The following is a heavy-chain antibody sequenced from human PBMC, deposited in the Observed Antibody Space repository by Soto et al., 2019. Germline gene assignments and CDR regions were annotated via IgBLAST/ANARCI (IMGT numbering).Heavy chain of an antibody. J-gene: IGHJ5*02. CDR3: ARHSYYSNPLRFDP. Sequence: QVQLQESGPGLVQPSETLSLTCTVSGGSITGYYWSWIRQPPGKGPEWIGNIHYIGSTNYNPSLKSRVTISVDTSKNQFSLRLSSVTAAETAVYYCARHSYYSNPLRFDPWGQGTLVIVSS. D-gene: IGHD4-4*01. CDR1: GGSITGYY. V-gene: IGHV4-59*08. CDR2: IHYIGST.